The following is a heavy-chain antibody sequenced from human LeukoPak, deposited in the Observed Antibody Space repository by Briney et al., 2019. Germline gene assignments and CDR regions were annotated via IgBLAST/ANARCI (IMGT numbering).Heavy chain of an antibody. Sequence: PGGTLRLSCAASGFTFSSYAMSWVRQAPGKGLEGASAISGSGGSTYYADPVNGRFTISRDNSKNTLYLQMNSLRAEDTAVYYCAKVAQRIHFIVVVPAAAGAFDIWGQGTMVTVSS. V-gene: IGHV3-23*01. CDR1: GFTFSSYA. D-gene: IGHD2-2*01. J-gene: IGHJ3*02. CDR2: ISGSGGST. CDR3: AKVAQRIHFIVVVPAAAGAFDI.